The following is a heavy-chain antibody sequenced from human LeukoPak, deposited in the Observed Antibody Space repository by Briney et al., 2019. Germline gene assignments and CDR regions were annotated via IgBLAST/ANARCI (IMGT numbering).Heavy chain of an antibody. J-gene: IGHJ4*02. Sequence: GGSLRLSCAASGFTFSSYSMNWVRQAPGKGLEWVSSISSSSSYIYYADSVKGRFTISRDNAKNSLYLQMNSLRAEDTAVYYCAREQQLAGMNFDYWGQGTLVTVSS. D-gene: IGHD6-13*01. V-gene: IGHV3-21*01. CDR2: ISSSSSYI. CDR3: AREQQLAGMNFDY. CDR1: GFTFSSYS.